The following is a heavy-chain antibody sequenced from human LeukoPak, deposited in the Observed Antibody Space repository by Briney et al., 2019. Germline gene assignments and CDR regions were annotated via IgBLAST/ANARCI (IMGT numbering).Heavy chain of an antibody. J-gene: IGHJ3*01. V-gene: IGHV4-39*01. Sequence: PSETLSLTCTVSGGSMIDSSHYWDWIRHPPGKGLEWIGSMLYSGSTYYNPSLKSRVTISMDTSKSQFSLRLNSMTAADTALYYCARRGRREAAVTTGKAFDFWGQGTLVTVSS. CDR3: ARRGRREAAVTTGKAFDF. CDR2: MLYSGST. CDR1: GGSMIDSSHY. D-gene: IGHD4-11*01.